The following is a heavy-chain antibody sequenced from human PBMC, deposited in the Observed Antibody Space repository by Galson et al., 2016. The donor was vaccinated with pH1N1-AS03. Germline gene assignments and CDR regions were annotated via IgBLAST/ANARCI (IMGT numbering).Heavy chain of an antibody. V-gene: IGHV1-8*01. D-gene: IGHD3-10*01. CDR3: ARGVSAGVDF. Sequence: SGYTFTSNDINWVRQATGQGLEWMGWMNPNTGITGYAQKFQGRVTMTRDISISTAYMELSSLRSEDPAAYFCARGVSAGVDFWGQGTLVTVSS. J-gene: IGHJ4*02. CDR1: GYTFTSND. CDR2: MNPNTGIT.